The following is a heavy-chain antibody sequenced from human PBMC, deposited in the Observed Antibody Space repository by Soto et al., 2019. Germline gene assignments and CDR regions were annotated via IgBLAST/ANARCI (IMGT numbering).Heavy chain of an antibody. CDR2: IWYDGSNK. CDR1: GFTFSSYG. CDR3: ARDGSIRFGELLSLGPPGSTMGY. D-gene: IGHD3-10*01. V-gene: IGHV3-33*01. J-gene: IGHJ4*02. Sequence: GSLRLSCAASGFTFSSYGMHWVRQAPGKGLEWVAVIWYDGSNKYYADSVKGRFTISRDNSKNTLYLQMNSLRAEDTAVYYCARDGSIRFGELLSLGPPGSTMGYWGQGTLVTVSS.